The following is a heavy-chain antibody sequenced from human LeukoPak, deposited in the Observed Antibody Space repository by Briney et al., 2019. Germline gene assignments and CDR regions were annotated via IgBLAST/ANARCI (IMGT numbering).Heavy chain of an antibody. Sequence: SVKVSCKASGGTFSSYAISWVRQAPGQGLEWMGGIIPIFGTANYAQKFQGRVTITTDESTSTAYMGLSSLRSEDTAVYYCASGRGYYDSSGYQFDYWGQGTLVTVSS. CDR2: IIPIFGTA. V-gene: IGHV1-69*05. CDR3: ASGRGYYDSSGYQFDY. CDR1: GGTFSSYA. D-gene: IGHD3-22*01. J-gene: IGHJ4*02.